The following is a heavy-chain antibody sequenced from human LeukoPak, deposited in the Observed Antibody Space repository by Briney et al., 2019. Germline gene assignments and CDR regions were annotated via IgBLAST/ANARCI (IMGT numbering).Heavy chain of an antibody. J-gene: IGHJ3*02. CDR2: INPSGGST. V-gene: IGHV1-46*01. CDR3: ARDSEGYGDYGDAFDI. Sequence: ASVKVSCKASGYTFTSYYMHCVRQAPGQGLEWMGIINPSGGSTTYAQKFQGRVTMTMDTSTSTVYMELSSLRSEDAAVYYCARDSEGYGDYGDAFDIWGQRTMVTVSS. D-gene: IGHD4-17*01. CDR1: GYTFTSYY.